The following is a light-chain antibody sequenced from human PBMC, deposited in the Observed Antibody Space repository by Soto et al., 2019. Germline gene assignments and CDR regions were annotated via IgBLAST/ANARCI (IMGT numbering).Light chain of an antibody. CDR2: GAS. Sequence: EIVLTQSPGTLSLSPGERATLSCRASQSVSSSYLAWYQQKPGQAPRLLIYGASSRATGIPDRFSCSGSGTDFTLTINRLEPEDFAVYYWQQYGSSPPYTFGQGTKLELK. CDR1: QSVSSSY. J-gene: IGKJ2*01. V-gene: IGKV3-20*01. CDR3: QQYGSSPPYT.